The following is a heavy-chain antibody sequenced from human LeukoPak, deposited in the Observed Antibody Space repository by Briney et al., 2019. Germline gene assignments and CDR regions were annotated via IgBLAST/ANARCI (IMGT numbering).Heavy chain of an antibody. Sequence: GGSLRLSCTASGFTFSNFWMGWARQAPGKGLEWVANIKQDETEKFYLGSVKGRFTISRDNAKNSLYLQMNSLRVEDPALYYCVRPGSTNPGKWYKVFYQWGQGTLVTVSS. CDR1: GFTFSNFW. CDR2: IKQDETEK. D-gene: IGHD2-2*01. V-gene: IGHV3-7*03. J-gene: IGHJ4*02. CDR3: VRPGSTNPGKWYKVFYQ.